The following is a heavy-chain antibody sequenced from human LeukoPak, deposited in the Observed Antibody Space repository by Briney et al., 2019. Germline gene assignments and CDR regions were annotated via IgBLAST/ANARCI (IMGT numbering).Heavy chain of an antibody. D-gene: IGHD3-3*01. Sequence: GGSLRLSCAASGFTFSSYGMHWVRQAPGKGLEWVAVIWYDGSNKYYADSVKGRFTISRDNSKNTLYLQMNSLRAEDTAVYYCARDHGYDFWSGYQYYFDYWGQGTLVTVSS. V-gene: IGHV3-33*01. CDR2: IWYDGSNK. CDR1: GFTFSSYG. J-gene: IGHJ4*02. CDR3: ARDHGYDFWSGYQYYFDY.